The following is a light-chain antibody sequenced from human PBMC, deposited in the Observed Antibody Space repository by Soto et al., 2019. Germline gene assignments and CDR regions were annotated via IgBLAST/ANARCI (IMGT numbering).Light chain of an antibody. CDR2: DVS. Sequence: QSALTQPRSVSGSPAQSVTISCTGNSSDVGGYNYVSWYPQHPGKAPKLMIYDVSKRPSGVHDRFSGSKSGNTASLTISGLQAEDEADYYCCSYAGSYTYVFGTGTKLTVL. CDR3: CSYAGSYTYV. J-gene: IGLJ1*01. CDR1: SSDVGGYNY. V-gene: IGLV2-11*01.